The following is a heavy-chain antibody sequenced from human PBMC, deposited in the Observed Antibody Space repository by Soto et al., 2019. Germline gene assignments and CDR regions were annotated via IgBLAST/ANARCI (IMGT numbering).Heavy chain of an antibody. CDR1: GGSIRTPDW. CDR3: ARLTTSSGWSLFDS. D-gene: IGHD6-13*01. J-gene: IGHJ4*02. Sequence: SETLSLTCTVSGGSIRTPDWWSWVRQTPEKGLEWIGEIYHSGTPNYNPSLKSLVSMSVDTSKKQFTLNLRSLTAADTARYYCARLTTSSGWSLFDSWGQGMLVTVSS. CDR2: IYHSGTP. V-gene: IGHV4-4*02.